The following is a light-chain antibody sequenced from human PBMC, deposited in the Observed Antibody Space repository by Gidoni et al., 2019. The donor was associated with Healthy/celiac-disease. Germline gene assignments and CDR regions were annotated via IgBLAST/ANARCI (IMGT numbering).Light chain of an antibody. V-gene: IGLV1-40*01. J-gene: IGLJ2*01. CDR3: QSYDSSLSGSV. CDR2: GNS. Sequence: QSVLTPPPSVSGAPGQRVTISCTGRSSNIGSGYDVHWYQQLPGTAPKLLIYGNSNRPSVVPDRFSGSKSGTSASLAITGLQAEDEADYYCQSYDSSLSGSVFGGGTKLSVL. CDR1: SSNIGSGYD.